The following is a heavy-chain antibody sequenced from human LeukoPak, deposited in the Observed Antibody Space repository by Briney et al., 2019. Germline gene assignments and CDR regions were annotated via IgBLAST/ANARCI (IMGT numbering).Heavy chain of an antibody. CDR3: ARGRLWLVDY. D-gene: IGHD6-19*01. Sequence: SETLSLTCTVSGGSISSYYWSWIRQPPGKGLEWIGYIYYSGSTNYNPSLKSRVTISVDTSENQFSLKLSSVTAADTAVYYCARGRLWLVDYWGQGTLVTVSS. V-gene: IGHV4-59*12. CDR1: GGSISSYY. J-gene: IGHJ4*02. CDR2: IYYSGST.